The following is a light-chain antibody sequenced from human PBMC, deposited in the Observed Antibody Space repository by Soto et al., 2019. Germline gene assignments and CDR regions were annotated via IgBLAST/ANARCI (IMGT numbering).Light chain of an antibody. CDR1: QSVSSSY. Sequence: EIVFTQSPGIMSLSPGERATLSCRASQSVSSSYLAWYQQKPGQAPRLLIYGASSRATDIPDRYSGSGSGTDFTLTISRLEPEDFAVYYCHQYGSSPATFGQGTKVDI. CDR2: GAS. CDR3: HQYGSSPAT. V-gene: IGKV3-20*01. J-gene: IGKJ1*01.